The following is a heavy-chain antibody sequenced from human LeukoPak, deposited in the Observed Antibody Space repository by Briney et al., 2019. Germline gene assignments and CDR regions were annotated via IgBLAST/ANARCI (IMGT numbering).Heavy chain of an antibody. J-gene: IGHJ1*01. V-gene: IGHV3-23*01. CDR1: GFSFNNYA. Sequence: GGSLRLSCAASGFSFNNYAMVRVRQTPGKGLEWVSVISAGNDIVYADSVKGRFSISRDSSKNTLYLQMNSLRVEDTAVYYCAKYGPPTTGLAPLFEGWGPGTLGHGFL. CDR2: ISAGNDI. CDR3: AKYGPPTTGLAPLFEG. D-gene: IGHD4-17*01.